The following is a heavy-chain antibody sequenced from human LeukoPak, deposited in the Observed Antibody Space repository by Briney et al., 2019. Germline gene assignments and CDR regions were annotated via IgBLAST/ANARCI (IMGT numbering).Heavy chain of an antibody. CDR2: MNPNSGNT. J-gene: IGHJ6*03. CDR3: ARLLRVRAPLEYYYMDV. V-gene: IGHV1-8*02. CDR1: GYTFTSYG. D-gene: IGHD3-10*01. Sequence: ASVKVSCKASGYTFTSYGISWVRQATGQGLEWMGWMNPNSGNTGYAQKFRGRVTMTRNTSISTAYMELSSLRSEDTAVYYCARLLRVRAPLEYYYMDVWGKGTTVTISS.